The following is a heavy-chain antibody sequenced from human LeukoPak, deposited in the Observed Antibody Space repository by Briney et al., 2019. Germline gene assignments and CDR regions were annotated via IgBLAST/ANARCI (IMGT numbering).Heavy chain of an antibody. V-gene: IGHV3-23*01. D-gene: IGHD2-2*01. Sequence: NPGGSLRLSCAASGFTFNSYAMSWVRQAPGKGLEWVSAISGSGGSTYYADSVKGRFTISRDNSKNSLYLQMNSLRAEDTALYYCAKDARYVGVVWGWSYFDYWGQGTLVTVSS. J-gene: IGHJ4*02. CDR2: ISGSGGST. CDR3: AKDARYVGVVWGWSYFDY. CDR1: GFTFNSYA.